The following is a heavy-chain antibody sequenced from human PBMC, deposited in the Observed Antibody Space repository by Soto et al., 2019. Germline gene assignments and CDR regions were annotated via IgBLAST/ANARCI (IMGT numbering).Heavy chain of an antibody. J-gene: IGHJ5*02. CDR3: AKDSGYNYGYFRWFDP. V-gene: IGHV4-59*01. CDR2: IFYSGST. CDR1: GGSISNYF. Sequence: QVHLQESGPRLVKPSETLSLTCTVSGGSISNYFWSWIRQPPGRGLEWIGHIFYSGSTNYNPAPRSRVTISVDSSKSQFSLKLSSVTAADTAVYYCAKDSGYNYGYFRWFDPWGQGTLVTVSS. D-gene: IGHD5-18*01.